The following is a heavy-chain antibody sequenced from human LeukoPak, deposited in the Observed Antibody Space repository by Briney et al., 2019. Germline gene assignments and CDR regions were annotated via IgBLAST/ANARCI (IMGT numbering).Heavy chain of an antibody. CDR2: INPSGGST. CDR3: ARDPGSMVRGPMDV. D-gene: IGHD3-10*01. V-gene: IGHV1-46*01. Sequence: GASVKVSSKASGYTFTSYYMHWVRQAPGQGREWVGIINPSGGSTSYAQKFQGRVTMTMDTSTSTVYMELSSLRSEHTAVYYCARDPGSMVRGPMDVWGKGTTVTVSS. CDR1: GYTFTSYY. J-gene: IGHJ6*03.